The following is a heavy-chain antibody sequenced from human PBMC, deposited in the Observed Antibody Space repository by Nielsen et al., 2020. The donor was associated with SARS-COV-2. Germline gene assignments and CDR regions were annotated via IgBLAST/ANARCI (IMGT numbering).Heavy chain of an antibody. CDR1: GGTFSSYA. Sequence: SVKVSCKASGGTFSSYAISWVRQAPGQGLEWMGRIIPILGMANYAQKFQGRVTITADKSTSTAYMELSSLRSEDTAVYYCARGTYYYDSRIPPYNWFDPWGQGTLVTVSS. V-gene: IGHV1-69*04. D-gene: IGHD3-22*01. CDR2: IIPILGMA. J-gene: IGHJ5*02. CDR3: ARGTYYYDSRIPPYNWFDP.